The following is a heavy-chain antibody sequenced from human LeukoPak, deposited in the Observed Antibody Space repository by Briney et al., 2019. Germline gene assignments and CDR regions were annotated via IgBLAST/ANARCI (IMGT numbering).Heavy chain of an antibody. J-gene: IGHJ5*02. CDR2: INPNSGGT. D-gene: IGHD2-21*02. Sequence: ASVKVSCKASGYTFTGYYMHWVRQAPGQGLGWMGWINPNSGGTNYAQKFQGRVTMTRDTSISTAYMELSRLRSDDTAVYYCAREEHIVVVTGVWFDPWGQGTLVTVSS. CDR1: GYTFTGYY. CDR3: AREEHIVVVTGVWFDP. V-gene: IGHV1-2*02.